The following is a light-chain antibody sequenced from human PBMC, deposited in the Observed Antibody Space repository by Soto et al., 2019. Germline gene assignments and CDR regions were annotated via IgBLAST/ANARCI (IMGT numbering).Light chain of an antibody. CDR2: DAS. Sequence: EIVMTQSPATLSVSPGERATLSCRASQSITSTYFAWYQQKPGQVPRLLIYDASTRATGIPARFSGSGSGTDFTLTISSLQSDDFAIYYCQQYSTWPPTFGPGTKVDF. CDR3: QQYSTWPPT. V-gene: IGKV3-15*01. CDR1: QSITST. J-gene: IGKJ3*01.